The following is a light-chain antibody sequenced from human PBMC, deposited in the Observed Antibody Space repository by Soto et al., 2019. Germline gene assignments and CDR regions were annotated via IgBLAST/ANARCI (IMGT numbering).Light chain of an antibody. CDR1: QSVSSSY. Sequence: ESVLTQSPSTLSLSPGQRSTLSCRASQSVSSSYLAWYQQKTGQAPRLXIYGASTRATDVPARFSGSGYGTEFNLTISSLQPEDLAVYYCQHYRDWPLTFGGGTKVDIK. J-gene: IGKJ4*01. CDR2: GAS. V-gene: IGKV3-20*01. CDR3: QHYRDWPLT.